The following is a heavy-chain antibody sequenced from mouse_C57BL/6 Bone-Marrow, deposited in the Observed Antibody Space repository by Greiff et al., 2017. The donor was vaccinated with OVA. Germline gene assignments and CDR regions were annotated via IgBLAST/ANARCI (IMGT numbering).Heavy chain of an antibody. CDR1: GYTFTSYW. D-gene: IGHD1-1*01. Sequence: QVQLQQSGAELAKPGASVKLSCKASGYTFTSYWMHWVKQRPGQGLEWIGYINPSSGYTKYNQKFKDKATLTADKSSSTAYMQLSSLTYEDSAVFYCAPQYYGSSPDYWGQGTTLTVSS. J-gene: IGHJ2*01. V-gene: IGHV1-7*01. CDR2: INPSSGYT. CDR3: APQYYGSSPDY.